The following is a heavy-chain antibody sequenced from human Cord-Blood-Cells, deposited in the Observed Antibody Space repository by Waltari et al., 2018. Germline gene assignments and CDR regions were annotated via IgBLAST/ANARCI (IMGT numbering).Heavy chain of an antibody. J-gene: IGHJ4*02. CDR3: ARETGRLLGILDY. V-gene: IGHV4-30-4*08. Sequence: QVQLQESDPGLVKPSQTLSLTCTVSGGSISSGDYYWSWPRQPPGKGLEWIGYINYGGSTSYNPPSKSRFTKSVDPSKTKFSLKLTPVPAPAPAVYYWARETGRLLGILDYWGQGTLVTVSS. CDR2: INYGGST. D-gene: IGHD7-27*01. CDR1: GGSISSGDYY.